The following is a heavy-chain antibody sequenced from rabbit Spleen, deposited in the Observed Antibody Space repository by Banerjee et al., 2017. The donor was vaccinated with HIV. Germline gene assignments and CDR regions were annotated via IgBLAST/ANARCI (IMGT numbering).Heavy chain of an antibody. CDR2: IAGSSGFT. V-gene: IGHV1S40*01. CDR3: ARDTSSSFSSYGMDL. Sequence: QSLEESGGDLVKPGASLTLTCTASGVSFSSSSYMCWVRQAPGKGLEWISCIAGSSGFTYFATWAKGRFTISKTSSTTVTLQMTRLTAADTATYFCARDTSSSFSSYGMDLWGQGTLVTVS. D-gene: IGHD1-1*01. J-gene: IGHJ6*01. CDR1: GVSFSSSSY.